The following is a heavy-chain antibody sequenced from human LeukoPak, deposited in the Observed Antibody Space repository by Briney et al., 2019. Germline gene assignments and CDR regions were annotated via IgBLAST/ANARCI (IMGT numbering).Heavy chain of an antibody. D-gene: IGHD3-22*01. J-gene: IGHJ4*02. CDR1: GFTFSNYI. V-gene: IGHV3-30*04. CDR3: ARGSGVTMIVDSFDY. Sequence: GGSLRLSCAASGFTFSNYIMHWVRQAPGKGLDWVAVILENGSNQYYADSVKGRFTISRDNSKNTLYLQMISLGAEDTAVYFCARGSGVTMIVDSFDYWGQGTLVTVSS. CDR2: ILENGSNQ.